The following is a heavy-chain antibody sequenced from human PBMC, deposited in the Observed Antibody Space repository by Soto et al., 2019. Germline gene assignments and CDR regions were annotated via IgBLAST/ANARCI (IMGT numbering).Heavy chain of an antibody. Sequence: SETLSLTCAVYGGSFSGYYWSWIRQPPGKGLEWIGEINHSGSTNYNPSLKSRVTISVDTSKNQFSLELNSVTAADTAVYYCARVKRYFDGLSPVAWFDPWGQGTPVTVSS. V-gene: IGHV4-34*01. J-gene: IGHJ5*02. CDR3: ARVKRYFDGLSPVAWFDP. CDR1: GGSFSGYY. D-gene: IGHD3-9*01. CDR2: INHSGST.